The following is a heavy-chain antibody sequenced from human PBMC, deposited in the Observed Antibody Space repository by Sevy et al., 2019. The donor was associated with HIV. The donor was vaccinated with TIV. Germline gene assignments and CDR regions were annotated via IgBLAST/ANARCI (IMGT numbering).Heavy chain of an antibody. V-gene: IGHV4-61*02. CDR3: ARVKGYYDSSGYSPDYYYYYYMDV. Sequence: SETLSLTCTVSGGSISSGSYYWSWIRQPAGKGLEWIGRIYTSGSTNYNPSLKSRVTISVDTSKNQFSLKLGSVTAADTAVYYCARVKGYYDSSGYSPDYYYYYYMDVWGKGTTVTVSS. D-gene: IGHD3-22*01. CDR2: IYTSGST. CDR1: GGSISSGSYY. J-gene: IGHJ6*03.